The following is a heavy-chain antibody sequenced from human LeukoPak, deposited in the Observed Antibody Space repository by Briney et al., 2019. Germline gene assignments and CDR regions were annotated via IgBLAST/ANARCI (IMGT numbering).Heavy chain of an antibody. J-gene: IGHJ4*02. CDR2: IYYSGST. D-gene: IGHD3-10*01. CDR3: ARGGVVRGVIPLDY. Sequence: SETLSLTCTVSGGSISSYYWSWIRQPPGKGLEWIGYIYYSGSTNYNPSLKSRVTISVDTSKNQFSLKLSSVTAADTAEYYCARGGVVRGVIPLDYWGQGTLVTVSS. CDR1: GGSISSYY. V-gene: IGHV4-59*08.